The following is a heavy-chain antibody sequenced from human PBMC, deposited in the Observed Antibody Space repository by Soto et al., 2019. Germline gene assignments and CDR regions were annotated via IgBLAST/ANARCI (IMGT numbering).Heavy chain of an antibody. J-gene: IGHJ6*02. V-gene: IGHV4-34*01. CDR1: GGSFRDFY. CDR3: ARTGGMDV. CDR2: INHSGDT. Sequence: QVQLQQWGAGLLRPSETLSLTCAVYGGSFRDFYWSWLRQTPEKGLEWIGEINHSGDTKYNPSLESRVTTSVDTSKNQFSLKVNFVTPADTAVYYCARTGGMDVWGPGATVTVSS.